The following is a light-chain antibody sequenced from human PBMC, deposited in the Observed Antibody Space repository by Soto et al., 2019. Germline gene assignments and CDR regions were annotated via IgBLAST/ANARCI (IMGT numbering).Light chain of an antibody. Sequence: DIQMTQSPSSLSASVGDRVIITCRASQGIGDDLGWYQQKPGKAPKRLIYAASSLQSGVPSSFSGSGSATDFPLTISSLQPDEFASYYCLQHNTYPWTFGPGTKVEVK. CDR1: QGIGDD. CDR3: LQHNTYPWT. CDR2: AAS. V-gene: IGKV1-17*01. J-gene: IGKJ1*01.